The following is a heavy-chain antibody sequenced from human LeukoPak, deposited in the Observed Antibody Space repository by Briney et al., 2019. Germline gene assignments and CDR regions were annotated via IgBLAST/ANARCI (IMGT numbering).Heavy chain of an antibody. J-gene: IGHJ4*02. D-gene: IGHD3-9*01. CDR2: IYHSGST. CDR1: GGSISSSNW. Sequence: SGTLSLTCAVSGGSISSSNWWSWVRQPPGKGLEWIGEIYHSGSTNYNPSLKSRVTISVDTSKNPFSLKLSSVTAADTAVYYCARSYTYYDILTGYPEYYFDYWGQGTLVTVSS. CDR3: ARSYTYYDILTGYPEYYFDY. V-gene: IGHV4-4*02.